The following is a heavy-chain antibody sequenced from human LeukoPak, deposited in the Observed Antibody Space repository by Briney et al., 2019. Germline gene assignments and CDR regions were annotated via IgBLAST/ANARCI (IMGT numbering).Heavy chain of an antibody. CDR1: GGSISSTIYY. J-gene: IGHJ4*02. CDR3: ARGLASGYPPIPFDY. D-gene: IGHD3-3*01. CDR2: IYYRGST. Sequence: PSETLSLTCTVSGGSISSTIYYWGWIRQPPGKGLEWIGSIYYRGSTYYNPSLKSRVAISVDTSKNQFSLSLDSVTAADTAVYYCARGLASGYPPIPFDYWGQGTLVTVSS. V-gene: IGHV4-39*07.